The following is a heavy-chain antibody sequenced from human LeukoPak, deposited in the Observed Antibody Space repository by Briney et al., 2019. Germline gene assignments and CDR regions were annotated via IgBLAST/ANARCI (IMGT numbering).Heavy chain of an antibody. Sequence: GGSLRLSCAVSGLTFSSSWMDWVRQAPGKGLEWVASINPDGNKKYSADSVKGRFTISRDNAENSLYLQKNSLRVEDTAIYYCARDKIVGPTTLDYWGQGTLVTVSS. J-gene: IGHJ4*02. V-gene: IGHV3-7*01. CDR2: INPDGNKK. D-gene: IGHD1-26*01. CDR3: ARDKIVGPTTLDY. CDR1: GLTFSSSW.